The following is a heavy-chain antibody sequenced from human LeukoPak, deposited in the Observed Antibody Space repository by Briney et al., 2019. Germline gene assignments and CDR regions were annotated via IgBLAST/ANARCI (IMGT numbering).Heavy chain of an antibody. CDR1: GYTFTNYG. CDR3: ARDSVTYYDLWSGYYAWFDP. D-gene: IGHD3-3*01. V-gene: IGHV1-18*01. J-gene: IGHJ5*02. CDR2: ISVYNGNT. Sequence: ASVKVSCKASGYTFTNYGISWVRQAPGQGLEWMGWISVYNGNTKYAQKLQGRVTMTTDTSTSTAQMELRSLRSDDTAVYYCARDSVTYYDLWSGYYAWFDPWGQGTLVTVSS.